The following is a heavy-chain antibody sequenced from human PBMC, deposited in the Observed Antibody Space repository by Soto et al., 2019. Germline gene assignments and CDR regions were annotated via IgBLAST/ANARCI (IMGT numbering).Heavy chain of an antibody. CDR1: GGSISSGGYY. CDR3: ARTPVRGNPTNWFDP. V-gene: IGHV4-31*03. D-gene: IGHD3-10*01. CDR2: IYYSGST. Sequence: KPSETLSLTCTVSGGSISSGGYYWSWIRQHPGKGLEWIGYIYYSGSTYYNPSLKSRVTISVDTSKNQFSLKLSSVTAADTAVYYCARTPVRGNPTNWFDPWGQGTLVTVSS. J-gene: IGHJ5*02.